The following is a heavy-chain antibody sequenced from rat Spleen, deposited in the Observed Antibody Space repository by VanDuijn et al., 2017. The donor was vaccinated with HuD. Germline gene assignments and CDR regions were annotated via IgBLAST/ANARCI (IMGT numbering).Heavy chain of an antibody. D-gene: IGHD1-6*01. CDR1: GFSLTSYH. Sequence: QVQLKESEPDLVQPSQTLSLTCTVSGFSLTSYHVHWVRQPPGKGLEWMGRIQSGGSTQYNSALKSRLSISRDPSKCQVFLKMNSLQTEDTATDYCARGGYTPDYHQDYFDYWGQGVMVTVSS. CDR2: IQSGGST. J-gene: IGHJ2*01. CDR3: ARGGYTPDYHQDYFDY. V-gene: IGHV2-27*01.